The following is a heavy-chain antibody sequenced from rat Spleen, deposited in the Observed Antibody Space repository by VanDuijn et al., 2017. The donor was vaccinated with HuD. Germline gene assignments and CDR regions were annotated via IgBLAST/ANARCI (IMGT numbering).Heavy chain of an antibody. V-gene: IGHV5-31*01. CDR1: GFTFNNYW. CDR2: ISVGGGNS. D-gene: IGHD5-1*01. Sequence: EVQLVESGGGLVQPGRSLRLSCVASGFTFNNYWMTWIRQAPGKGLEWVSSISVGGGNSYYRDSVKGRFTISRDNAKSTLSLQMNILRSEDTATYYCTTDLAGQPDYWGQGVMVTVSS. CDR3: TTDLAGQPDY. J-gene: IGHJ2*01.